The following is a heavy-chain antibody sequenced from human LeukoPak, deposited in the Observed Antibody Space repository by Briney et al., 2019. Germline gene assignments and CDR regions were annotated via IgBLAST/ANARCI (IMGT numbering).Heavy chain of an antibody. D-gene: IGHD1/OR15-1a*01. CDR1: GFTFSSYG. CDR3: AKEGTASKPSDLDY. J-gene: IGHJ4*02. Sequence: GGSLRLSCAASGFTFSSYGMHWVRQAPGKGLEWVAFIRFDGSNRYYADSVKGRFTISRDSSKNTLSLQMNSLRAEDTAVYYCAKEGTASKPSDLDYWGQGTLVTVSS. CDR2: IRFDGSNR. V-gene: IGHV3-30*02.